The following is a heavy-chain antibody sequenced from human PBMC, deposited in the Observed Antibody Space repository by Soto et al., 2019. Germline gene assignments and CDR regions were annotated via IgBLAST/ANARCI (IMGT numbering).Heavy chain of an antibody. D-gene: IGHD3-9*01. V-gene: IGHV3-33*01. Sequence: GGSLRLSCAASGFTFSSYGMHWVRQAPGKGLEWVAVIWYDGSNKYYADSVKGRFTISRDNSKNTLYLQMNSLRAEDTAVYYCARDLPPIVLTYYTGMDVWGQGTTVTVSS. CDR1: GFTFSSYG. J-gene: IGHJ6*02. CDR3: ARDLPPIVLTYYTGMDV. CDR2: IWYDGSNK.